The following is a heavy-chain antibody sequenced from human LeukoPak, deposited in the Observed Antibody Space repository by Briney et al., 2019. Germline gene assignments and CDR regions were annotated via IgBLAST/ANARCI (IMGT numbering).Heavy chain of an antibody. V-gene: IGHV3-9*01. D-gene: IGHD4-17*01. CDR1: GFTFDDYA. Sequence: GGSLRLSCAASGFTFDDYAMHWVRQAPGKGLEWVSGISWNSGSIGYADSVKGRFTISRDNAKNSLYLQTNSLRAEDTALYYCAKGMTTVTTTPLDYWGQGTLVTVSS. CDR3: AKGMTTVTTTPLDY. CDR2: ISWNSGSI. J-gene: IGHJ4*02.